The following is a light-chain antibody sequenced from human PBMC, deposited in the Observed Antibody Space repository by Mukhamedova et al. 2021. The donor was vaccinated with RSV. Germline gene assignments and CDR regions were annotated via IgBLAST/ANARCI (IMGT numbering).Light chain of an antibody. Sequence: SVSLNYLAWYQQKVGQPPRLLISGVSNRAAGVPDRFSGSGSGTDFSLIISRLEPEDYAVYYCHQYTSAPFTFGPGTKV. V-gene: IGKV3-20*01. CDR2: GVS. CDR3: HQYTSAPFT. CDR1: SVSLNY. J-gene: IGKJ3*01.